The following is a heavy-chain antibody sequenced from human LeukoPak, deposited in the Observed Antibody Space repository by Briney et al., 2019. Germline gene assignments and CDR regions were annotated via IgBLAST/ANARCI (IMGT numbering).Heavy chain of an antibody. D-gene: IGHD3-10*01. V-gene: IGHV6-1*01. Sequence: SQTLSLTCAISGDSVSSNSAAWNWVRQSPSSGLEWLGRTYYRSKWYNNYAVSVKSRITINPDTSKNQFSLQLDSVTPEDTAVYYCARARGYFDLWGRGTLVTVSS. J-gene: IGHJ2*01. CDR3: ARARGYFDL. CDR1: GDSVSSNSAA. CDR2: TYYRSKWYN.